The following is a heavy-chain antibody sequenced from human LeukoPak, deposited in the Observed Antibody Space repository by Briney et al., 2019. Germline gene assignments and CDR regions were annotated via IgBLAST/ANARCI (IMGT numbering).Heavy chain of an antibody. CDR3: ARGETVTAGFDY. Sequence: PSETPSLTCTVSGGSISSGDYYWSWIRQPPGKGLEWIGYLYFSGSTYYNPSLKSRITISVDASKNQFSLKLTSVTAADTAVYFCARGETVTAGFDYWGQGTLVTVSA. CDR1: GGSISSGDYY. V-gene: IGHV4-30-4*01. D-gene: IGHD2-21*02. J-gene: IGHJ4*02. CDR2: LYFSGST.